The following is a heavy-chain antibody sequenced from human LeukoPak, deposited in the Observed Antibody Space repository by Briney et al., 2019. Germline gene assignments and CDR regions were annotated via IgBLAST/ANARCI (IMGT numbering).Heavy chain of an antibody. Sequence: GGSLRLSCAASGFPFSSYWMTWVRQAPGKGLEWVANIKQDGSEKYYVDSVKGRFTISRDNAKNSLYLQMNSLRAEDTAVYYCAKFFGTPDYGGNSVVYAFDIWGQGTMVTVSS. CDR3: AKFFGTPDYGGNSVVYAFDI. V-gene: IGHV3-7*03. J-gene: IGHJ3*02. CDR2: IKQDGSEK. D-gene: IGHD4-23*01. CDR1: GFPFSSYW.